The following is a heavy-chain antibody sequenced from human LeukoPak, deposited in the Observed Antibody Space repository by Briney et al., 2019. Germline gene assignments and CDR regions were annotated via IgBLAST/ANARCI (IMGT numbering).Heavy chain of an antibody. V-gene: IGHV3-74*01. D-gene: IGHD6-13*01. Sequence: GGSLRLSCAASGFTFSTYWMHWVRQAPGKGLVWVSHIDNDGSATSYADSVKGRFTVSRDNAKNTLYLQMNSLRAEDTAVYYCAKGDSSSWAPDSWGQGSLVTVSS. CDR1: GFTFSTYW. J-gene: IGHJ4*02. CDR3: AKGDSSSWAPDS. CDR2: IDNDGSAT.